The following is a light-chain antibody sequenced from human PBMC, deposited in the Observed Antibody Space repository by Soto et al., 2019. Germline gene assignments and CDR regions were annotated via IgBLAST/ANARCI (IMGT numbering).Light chain of an antibody. CDR3: QQFSDLPIS. CDR2: DAS. V-gene: IGKV1-33*01. CDR1: QDISDV. J-gene: IGKJ5*01. Sequence: VVAIFAIASKASQDISDVLNWYQQQPAKAPKVLIYDASKLQTGVPSRFSGRGSGKDFTFTISSLQPDDSGTYYCQQFSDLPISFAQGTRLEI.